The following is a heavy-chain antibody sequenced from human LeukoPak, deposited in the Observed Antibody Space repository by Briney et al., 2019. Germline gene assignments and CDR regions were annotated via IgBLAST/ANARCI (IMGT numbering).Heavy chain of an antibody. V-gene: IGHV4-39*07. CDR2: IYYSGNT. Sequence: SETLSLTCTVSGVSISSSNSYWGWIRQPPGKGLEWIGSIYYSGNTYYNASLKSRVTISVDTSKNQFSLKLSSVTAADTAVYYCATTTIRLGYWGQGTLVTVSS. D-gene: IGHD1-26*01. CDR3: ATTTIRLGY. CDR1: GVSISSSNSY. J-gene: IGHJ4*02.